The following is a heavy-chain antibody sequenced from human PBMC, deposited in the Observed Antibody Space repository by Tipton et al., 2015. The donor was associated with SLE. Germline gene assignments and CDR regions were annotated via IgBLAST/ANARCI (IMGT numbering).Heavy chain of an antibody. D-gene: IGHD6-13*01. V-gene: IGHV3-30*04. CDR3: ASSSWYGLGMDV. J-gene: IGHJ6*02. CDR2: ISYDGSNK. CDR1: GFTFINYA. Sequence: SLRLSCAASGFTFINYAMTWVRQAPGKGLEWVAVISYDGSNKYYADSVKGRFTISRDNSKNTLYLQMNSLRAEDTAVYYCASSSWYGLGMDVWGQGTTVTVSS.